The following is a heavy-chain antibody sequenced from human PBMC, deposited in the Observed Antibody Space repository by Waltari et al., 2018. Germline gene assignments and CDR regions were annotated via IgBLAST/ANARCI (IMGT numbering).Heavy chain of an antibody. CDR2: ISTDGAYI. D-gene: IGHD3-22*01. J-gene: IGHJ4*02. V-gene: IGHV3-21*01. CDR1: GFTFSGYS. Sequence: EVQLVESGGGLVKPGGSLRLSCAASGFTFSGYSMNWVRQAPGRGLEWVSSISTDGAYIYYAQSLRGRFTISRDNAKNSLYLQMNSLRAEDTAVYYCAVSSGVLRGPGSFDYWGQGTLVTVSS. CDR3: AVSSGVLRGPGSFDY.